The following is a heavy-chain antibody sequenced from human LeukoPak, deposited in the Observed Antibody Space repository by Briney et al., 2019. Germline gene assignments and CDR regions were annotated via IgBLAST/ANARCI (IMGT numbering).Heavy chain of an antibody. CDR2: ISNDVSNN. J-gene: IGHJ4*02. Sequence: PGGSLRLSCAASGFTFSSYAIHWVRQAPGMGLEWVALISNDVSNNYYADSVKGRFTISRDNSRSTLYLQMNSLRVGDTAVYYCARRSGYQTYYFDYWGQGTLVTVSS. CDR3: ARRSGYQTYYFDY. CDR1: GFTFSSYA. D-gene: IGHD3-22*01. V-gene: IGHV3-30*04.